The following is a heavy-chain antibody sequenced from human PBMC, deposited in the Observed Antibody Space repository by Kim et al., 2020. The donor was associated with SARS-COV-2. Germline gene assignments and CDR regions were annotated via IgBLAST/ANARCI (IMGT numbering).Heavy chain of an antibody. Sequence: SETLSLTCTVSGYFISSGYYWGWIRQFPGKGLEWIESIYASGFGYYNPSLKSRVTVSVDTSKNQFSLRLTSVTAADTAVYYCARVHSYAADYNDFDYWG. D-gene: IGHD3-16*01. CDR3: ARVHSYAADYNDFDY. CDR1: GYFISSGYY. V-gene: IGHV4-38-2*02. CDR2: IYASGFG. J-gene: IGHJ4*01.